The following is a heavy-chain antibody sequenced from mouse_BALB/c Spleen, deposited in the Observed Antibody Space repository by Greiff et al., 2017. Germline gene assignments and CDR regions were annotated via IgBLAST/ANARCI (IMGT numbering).Heavy chain of an antibody. J-gene: IGHJ2*01. Sequence: QVQLQQSGPGLVQPSQCLSITCTVSGFSLTSYGLHWVRQSPRKGLEWLGVILSGGSTDYNAAFISRLSISKDNSTRQVFFKMNSLQANDTAIYYCARDDGYYFDYWGQGTTRTVSA. CDR2: ILSGGST. V-gene: IGHV2-2*02. D-gene: IGHD2-3*01. CDR3: ARDDGYYFDY. CDR1: GFSLTSYG.